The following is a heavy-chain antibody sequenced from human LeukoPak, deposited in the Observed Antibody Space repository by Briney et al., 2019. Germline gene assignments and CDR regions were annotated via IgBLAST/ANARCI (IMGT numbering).Heavy chain of an antibody. CDR3: ARDGDRALIS. Sequence: PSQTLSLTCTVSGGSISSGSYYWGWIRQPPGKGLEWIGEINHSGSTNYNPSLKSRVTISVDTSKNQFSLKLSSVTAADTAVYYCARDGDRALISWGQGTLVTVSS. V-gene: IGHV4-39*07. CDR2: INHSGST. CDR1: GGSISSGSYY. J-gene: IGHJ5*02. D-gene: IGHD3-22*01.